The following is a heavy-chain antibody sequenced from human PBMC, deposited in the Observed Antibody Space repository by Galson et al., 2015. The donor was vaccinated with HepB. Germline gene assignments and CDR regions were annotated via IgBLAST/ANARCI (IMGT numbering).Heavy chain of an antibody. Sequence: SLRLSCAASGFTFTIYAMTWVRQAPGKGLEGVSVISGSGGTTYYADSVKGRFTISRDNSKNTLYLQMNSLRAEDPAVYYCAKDLENHGDPRGFFDCWGHGALVTVSS. CDR3: AKDLENHGDPRGFFDC. V-gene: IGHV3-23*01. J-gene: IGHJ4*01. CDR2: ISGSGGTT. CDR1: GFTFTIYA. D-gene: IGHD4-17*01.